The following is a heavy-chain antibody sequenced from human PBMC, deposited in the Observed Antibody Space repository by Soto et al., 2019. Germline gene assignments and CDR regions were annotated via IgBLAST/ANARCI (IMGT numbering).Heavy chain of an antibody. V-gene: IGHV3-7*01. Sequence: VQLVESGGDLVQPGGSLRLSCAASGFTFSNYWMSWVRQAPGKGLEWVAIIKQDGSERYYVDSVKGRFTISRDNAKNSLYLQMNSLRAEDTAVYYCATDWGDFWGQGTLVTVSS. D-gene: IGHD2-21*01. CDR2: IKQDGSER. CDR1: GFTFSNYW. CDR3: ATDWGDF. J-gene: IGHJ4*02.